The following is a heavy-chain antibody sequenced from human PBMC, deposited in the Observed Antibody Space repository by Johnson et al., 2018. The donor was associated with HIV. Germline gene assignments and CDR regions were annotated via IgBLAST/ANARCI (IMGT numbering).Heavy chain of an antibody. CDR2: IRYDGSNK. Sequence: VQLVESGGGVVQPWGSLRLSCAASGFTFSSYGMHWVRQAPGKGLEWVAFIRYDGSNKYYADSVKGRFTISRDNSKNTLYLQMNSLRAEDTAVYYCAKDNEDAFDIWGQGTMVTVSS. V-gene: IGHV3-30*02. CDR1: GFTFSSYG. D-gene: IGHD1-1*01. J-gene: IGHJ3*02. CDR3: AKDNEDAFDI.